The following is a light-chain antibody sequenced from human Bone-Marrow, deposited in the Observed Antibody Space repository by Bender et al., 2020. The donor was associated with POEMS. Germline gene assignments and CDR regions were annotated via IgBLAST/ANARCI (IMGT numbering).Light chain of an antibody. Sequence: QSTLTQPASVSGSPGQSITISCTGTISDVGGYNYVSWYQQHPDKAPKLMIFDVTNRPSGVSNRFSGSKSGNTASLTISGLQAEDEADYYCSSYTNSDTLWVFGGGTSVTVL. CDR3: SSYTNSDTLWV. CDR1: ISDVGGYNY. J-gene: IGLJ3*02. V-gene: IGLV2-14*03. CDR2: DVT.